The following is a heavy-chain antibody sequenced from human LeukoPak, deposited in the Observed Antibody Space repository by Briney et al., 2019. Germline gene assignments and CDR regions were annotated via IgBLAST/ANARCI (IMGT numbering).Heavy chain of an antibody. CDR2: IKSKTDGGTT. CDR3: TTALILAYCGGDCGAFDI. CDR1: GFTFSNAW. Sequence: GGSLRLSCAASGFTFSNAWMSWVRQAPGKGLEWVGRIKSKTDGGTTDYAAPVKGRFTISRDDSKNTLYLQMNSLKTEDTAVYYCTTALILAYCGGDCGAFDIWGQGTMVTVSS. D-gene: IGHD2-21*01. V-gene: IGHV3-15*01. J-gene: IGHJ3*02.